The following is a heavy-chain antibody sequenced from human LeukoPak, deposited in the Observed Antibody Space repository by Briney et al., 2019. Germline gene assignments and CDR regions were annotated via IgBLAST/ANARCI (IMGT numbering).Heavy chain of an antibody. Sequence: GGPLRLSCAASGFTFSSYEMNWVRQAPGKGLEWVSYISSSGSTIYYADSVKGRSTISRDNAKNSLYLQMNSLRAEDTAIYYCASLLVRPRDWFDPWGQGTLVTVSS. CDR2: ISSSGSTI. V-gene: IGHV3-48*03. CDR1: GFTFSSYE. J-gene: IGHJ5*02. D-gene: IGHD3-10*01. CDR3: ASLLVRPRDWFDP.